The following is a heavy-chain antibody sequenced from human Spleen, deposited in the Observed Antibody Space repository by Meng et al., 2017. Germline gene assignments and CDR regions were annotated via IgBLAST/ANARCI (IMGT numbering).Heavy chain of an antibody. CDR3: ARYDSSGLDY. V-gene: IGHV3-11*04. Sequence: LSLTCAASGFTFSDYYMSWIRQAPGKGLEWVSYISSSGSTIYYADSVKGRFTISRDNAKNSLYLQMNSLKTEDTAMYYCARYDSSGLDYWGQGTLVTVSS. D-gene: IGHD3-22*01. J-gene: IGHJ4*02. CDR2: ISSSGSTI. CDR1: GFTFSDYY.